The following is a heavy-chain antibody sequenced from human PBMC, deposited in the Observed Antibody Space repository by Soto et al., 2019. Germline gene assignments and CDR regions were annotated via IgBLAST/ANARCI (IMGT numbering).Heavy chain of an antibody. CDR2: IIPIFGTA. V-gene: IGHV1-69*12. J-gene: IGHJ5*02. CDR3: AAVTILGVVNRMGWFDP. CDR1: GGTFSSYA. Sequence: QVQLVQSGAEVKKPGSSVKVSCKASGGTFSSYAISWVRQAPGQGLEWMGGIIPIFGTANYAQKFQGRVTITADESTSTAYMELSSLRSEDTAVYYCAAVTILGVVNRMGWFDPWGQGTLVTVSS. D-gene: IGHD3-3*01.